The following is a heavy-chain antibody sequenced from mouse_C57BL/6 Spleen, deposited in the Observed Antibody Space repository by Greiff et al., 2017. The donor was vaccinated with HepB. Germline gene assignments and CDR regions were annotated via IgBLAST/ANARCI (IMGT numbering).Heavy chain of an antibody. D-gene: IGHD2-3*01. CDR3: TAFYDGYYGFAY. CDR1: GFTFSSYA. J-gene: IGHJ3*01. V-gene: IGHV5-9-1*02. CDR2: ISSGGDYI. Sequence: EVQRVESGEGLVKPGGSLKLSCAASGFTFSSYAMSWVRQTPEKRLEWVAYISSGGDYIYYADTVKGRFTISRDNARNTLYLQMSSLKSEDTAMYYCTAFYDGYYGFAYWGQGTLVTVSA.